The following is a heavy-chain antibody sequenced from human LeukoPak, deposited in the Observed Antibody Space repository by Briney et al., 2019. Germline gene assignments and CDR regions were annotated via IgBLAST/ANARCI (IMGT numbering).Heavy chain of an antibody. Sequence: GGSLRLSCAASGFTFSSYAMSWVRQAPGKGLEWISAISGSGGSTYYADSVKGRFTISRDNSKNTLYLQMNSLRAEDTAVYYCAKFRSSWFSYFDYWGQGTLVTVSS. CDR3: AKFRSSWFSYFDY. D-gene: IGHD6-13*01. CDR1: GFTFSSYA. CDR2: ISGSGGST. J-gene: IGHJ4*02. V-gene: IGHV3-23*01.